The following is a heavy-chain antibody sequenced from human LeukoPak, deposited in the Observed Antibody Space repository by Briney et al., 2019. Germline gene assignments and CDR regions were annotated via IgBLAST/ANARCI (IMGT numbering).Heavy chain of an antibody. CDR3: AKDGCLSTNCHVDY. J-gene: IGHJ4*02. CDR2: ISSSSSYI. CDR1: GFTFSSYS. Sequence: PGGSLRLSCAASGFTFSSYSMNWVRQAPGKGLEWVSSISSSSSYIYYADSVKGRFTISRDNAKNSLYLQMNSLRAEDTAVYYCAKDGCLSTNCHVDYWGQGTLVTVSS. V-gene: IGHV3-21*01. D-gene: IGHD2-2*01.